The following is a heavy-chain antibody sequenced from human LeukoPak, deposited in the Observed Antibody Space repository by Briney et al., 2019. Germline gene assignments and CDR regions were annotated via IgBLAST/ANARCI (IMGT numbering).Heavy chain of an antibody. CDR2: INPSGGST. Sequence: ASVKVSCKASGYTFTSYYMHWVRQAPGQGLEWMGIINPSGGSTSYAQKFQGRVTMTRDTSTSTVYMELSSLGSEDTAVYYCARDSTQGPFDYWGQGTLVTVSS. CDR1: GYTFTSYY. V-gene: IGHV1-46*01. D-gene: IGHD3-3*02. CDR3: ARDSTQGPFDY. J-gene: IGHJ4*02.